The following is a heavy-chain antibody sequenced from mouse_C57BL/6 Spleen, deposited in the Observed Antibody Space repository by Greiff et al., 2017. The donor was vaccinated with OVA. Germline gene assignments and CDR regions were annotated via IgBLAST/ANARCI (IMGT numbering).Heavy chain of an antibody. Sequence: VQLQQPGAELVRPGSSVKLSCKASGYTFTSYWMDWVKQRPGQGLEWIGNIYPSDSETHYNQKFKDKATLTVDKSSSTAYMQLSSLTSEHSAVYYCARRVTLSDFDVRGTGTTVTVSS. D-gene: IGHD2-12*01. J-gene: IGHJ1*03. CDR2: IYPSDSET. V-gene: IGHV1-61*01. CDR1: GYTFTSYW. CDR3: ARRVTLSDFDV.